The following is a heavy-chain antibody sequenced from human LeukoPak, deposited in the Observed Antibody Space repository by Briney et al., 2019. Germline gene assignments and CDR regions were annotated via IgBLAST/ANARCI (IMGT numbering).Heavy chain of an antibody. CDR2: LSTTGDT. CDR1: GFTISRYD. CDR3: TRGRCASYYGDSGLDP. D-gene: IGHD2-2*01. Sequence: GGSLRLSCAASGFTISRYDIHWVRQVTGKGLEWVSFLSTTGDTYYQDSMKGRFTISRDTVRNSVYLQMGSLRPDDTAVYYCTRGRCASYYGDSGLDPWGQGTLVTVSS. V-gene: IGHV3-13*01. J-gene: IGHJ5*02.